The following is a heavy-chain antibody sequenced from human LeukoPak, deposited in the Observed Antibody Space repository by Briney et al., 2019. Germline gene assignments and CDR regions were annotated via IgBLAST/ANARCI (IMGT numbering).Heavy chain of an antibody. J-gene: IGHJ5*02. CDR1: GFTFSSYI. V-gene: IGHV3-21*01. CDR3: ARDHRYDILTGYDL. Sequence: PGGSLRLSCAASGFTFSSYIMNWVRQAPGKGLEWVSSISSSSSYIYYADSVKGRFTISRDNAKNSLYLQMNSLRAEDTAVYYCARDHRYDILTGYDLWGQGTLVTVSS. D-gene: IGHD3-9*01. CDR2: ISSSSSYI.